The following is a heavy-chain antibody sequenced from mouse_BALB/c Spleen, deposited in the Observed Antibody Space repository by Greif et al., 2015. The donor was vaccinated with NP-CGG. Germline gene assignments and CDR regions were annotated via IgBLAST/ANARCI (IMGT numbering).Heavy chain of an antibody. V-gene: IGHV5-17*02. J-gene: IGHJ3*01. CDR2: ISSGSSTI. CDR3: ARSAYYGNYLFAY. D-gene: IGHD2-10*01. CDR1: GFTFSSFG. Sequence: EVKLMESGGGLVQPGGSRKLSCAASGFTFSSFGMHWVRQAPEKGLEWVAYISSGSSTIYYADTVKGRFTISRDNPKNALFLQMTSLRSEDTAMYYCARSAYYGNYLFAYWGQGTLVTVSA.